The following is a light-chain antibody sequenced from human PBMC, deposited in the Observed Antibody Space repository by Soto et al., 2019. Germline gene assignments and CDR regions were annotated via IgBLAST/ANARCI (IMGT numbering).Light chain of an antibody. V-gene: IGKV3-15*01. CDR2: AAS. J-gene: IGKJ5*01. CDR3: QLFNKWPPSIT. CDR1: QSISSN. Sequence: EIVMTQSPVILSVSPGERATLSCRASQSISSNLAWYQQKPGQAPRLLIFAASTRATGVPARFSGSGSGTEFTLTISSLESEDFAVYYCQLFNKWPPSITFGQGTRLEIK.